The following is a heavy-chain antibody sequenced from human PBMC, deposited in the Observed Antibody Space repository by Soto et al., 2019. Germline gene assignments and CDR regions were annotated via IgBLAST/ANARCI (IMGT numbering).Heavy chain of an antibody. CDR1: GDSVSSNSAA. Sequence: SQTLSLTCVISGDSVSSNSAARNWIRQSPSRGLEWLGRTYYRSKWYNDYAVSVKSRISINPDTPKNQFFLQLNSVIPEDTAVYYCARVTKVGGFDIWGQGTMVTVSS. J-gene: IGHJ3*02. CDR2: TYYRSKWYN. CDR3: ARVTKVGGFDI. V-gene: IGHV6-1*01. D-gene: IGHD2-15*01.